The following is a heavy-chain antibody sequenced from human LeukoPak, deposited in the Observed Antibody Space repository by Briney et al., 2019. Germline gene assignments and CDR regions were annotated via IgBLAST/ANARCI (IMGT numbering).Heavy chain of an antibody. D-gene: IGHD3-10*01. V-gene: IGHV3-23*01. CDR3: AKDSTGYGSGRLD. J-gene: IGHJ4*02. Sequence: PGGTLRLSCAVSGFTFSSYGMSWVRQAPGKGLEWVSAISGSGGSTYYADSVKGRFTISRDNSKNTLYLQMNSLRAEDTAVYYCAKDSTGYGSGRLDWGQGTLVTVSS. CDR2: ISGSGGST. CDR1: GFTFSSYG.